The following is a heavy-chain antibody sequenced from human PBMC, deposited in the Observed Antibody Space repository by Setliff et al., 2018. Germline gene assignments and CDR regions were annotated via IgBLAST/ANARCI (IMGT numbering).Heavy chain of an antibody. CDR1: GESFDTYY. CDR3: VRDRTAYSYGLDV. J-gene: IGHJ6*02. Sequence: SETLSLTCNVYGESFDTYYWSWIRQPPGKGLEWFGEINQSGSGDYNPSFKGRVTISVDTSKNQFALNLKSVTAADTAVYYCVRDRTAYSYGLDVWGQGTTVTVS. V-gene: IGHV4-34*01. D-gene: IGHD5-18*01. CDR2: INQSGSG.